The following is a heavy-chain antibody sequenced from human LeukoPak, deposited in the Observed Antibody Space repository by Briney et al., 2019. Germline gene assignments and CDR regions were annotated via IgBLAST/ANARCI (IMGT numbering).Heavy chain of an antibody. CDR3: ATYRGGGGGVGY. Sequence: SETLALTCALSGASTTGGYYWTWVRQPPGKGLEWIGYLGNPNYNPSLKSRVTISGDRSKNQFSLKLNSVTPADTAVYYCATYRGGGGGVGYWGQGTLVTVSS. V-gene: IGHV4-61*08. CDR1: GASTTGGYY. J-gene: IGHJ4*02. CDR2: LGNP. D-gene: IGHD6-19*01.